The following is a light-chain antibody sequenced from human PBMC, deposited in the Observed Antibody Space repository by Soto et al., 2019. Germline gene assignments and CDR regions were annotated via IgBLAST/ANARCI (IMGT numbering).Light chain of an antibody. J-gene: IGKJ4*01. CDR3: QQYYQWRLT. V-gene: IGKV3-15*01. Sequence: EIVMTQSPATLSVSPGERATLSCRASQSVSSTLAWYQQIPGQAPRLLIYGTSTRATGIPARFSGSGSGTEFTLTISSLQSEDFAFYYCQQYYQWRLTFGGGSKVEVK. CDR1: QSVSST. CDR2: GTS.